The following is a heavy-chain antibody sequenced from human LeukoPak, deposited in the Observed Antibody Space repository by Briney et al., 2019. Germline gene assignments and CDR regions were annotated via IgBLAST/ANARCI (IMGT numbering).Heavy chain of an antibody. J-gene: IGHJ4*02. V-gene: IGHV3-7*01. Sequence: GGSLRLSCAASGFTLSDYWTNWVRQAPRKGLEWVANIKQDGSEKKYVDSVKGRFTISRDNAKNSVYLQMNSLGVEDTAVYYCVRGGRGERPNYWGQGTLVSVSS. CDR2: IKQDGSEK. D-gene: IGHD1-26*01. CDR3: VRGGRGERPNY. CDR1: GFTLSDYW.